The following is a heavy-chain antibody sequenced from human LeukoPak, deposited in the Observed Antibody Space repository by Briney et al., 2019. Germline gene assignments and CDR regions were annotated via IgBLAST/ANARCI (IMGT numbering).Heavy chain of an antibody. CDR1: GFTFSSYA. D-gene: IGHD6-13*01. CDR2: ISGSGSST. J-gene: IGHJ6*02. CDR3: AKAVAAAAYHFYGMDV. V-gene: IGHV3-23*01. Sequence: GGSLRLSCAASGFTFSSYAMSWARQAREKGLEWVSSISGSGSSTYSADSVKGRFTISRDNSKNTLYLQMNSLRGEDTAVYYCAKAVAAAAYHFYGMDVWGQGTTVTVSS.